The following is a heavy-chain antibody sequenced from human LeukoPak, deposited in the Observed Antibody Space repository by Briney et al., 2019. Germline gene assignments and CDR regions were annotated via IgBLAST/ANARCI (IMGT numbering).Heavy chain of an antibody. J-gene: IGHJ4*02. D-gene: IGHD5-18*01. Sequence: ASVKVSCKASGYTFTSYYMHWVRQAPGQGLEWMGIINPSGGSTSYAQKFQGRVTMTRDTSTSTVYMELSSLRSDDTAVYYCALGGYSYGYVDYWGQGTLVTVSS. CDR3: ALGGYSYGYVDY. CDR2: INPSGGST. V-gene: IGHV1-46*01. CDR1: GYTFTSYY.